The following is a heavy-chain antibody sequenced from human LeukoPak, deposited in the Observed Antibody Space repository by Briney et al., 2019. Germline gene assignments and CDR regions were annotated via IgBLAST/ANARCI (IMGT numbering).Heavy chain of an antibody. D-gene: IGHD6-13*01. CDR1: GDSMSRSSYY. CDR2: IYYSGRT. CDR3: ARYLTTIAAFDY. J-gene: IGHJ4*02. Sequence: SETLSLTCSVSGDSMSRSSYYWGWIRQPPGKGLEWIGSIYYSGRTYYNPSLKSRVTISVDTSKNQFSLKLSSVTAADTAVYYCARYLTTIAAFDYWGQGSLVTVSS. V-gene: IGHV4-39*07.